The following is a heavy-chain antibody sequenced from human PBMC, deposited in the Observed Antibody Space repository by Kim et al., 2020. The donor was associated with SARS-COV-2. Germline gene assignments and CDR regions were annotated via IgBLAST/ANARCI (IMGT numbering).Heavy chain of an antibody. CDR3: ARGTTMVRGVIITDYGMDV. D-gene: IGHD3-10*01. V-gene: IGHV3-48*03. Sequence: GGSLRLSCAASGFTFSSYEMNWVRQAPGKGLEWVSYISSSGSTIYYADSVKGRFTISRDNAKNSLYLQMNSLRAEDTAVYYCARGTTMVRGVIITDYGMDVCGQETTVTVSS. CDR2: ISSSGSTI. J-gene: IGHJ6*02. CDR1: GFTFSSYE.